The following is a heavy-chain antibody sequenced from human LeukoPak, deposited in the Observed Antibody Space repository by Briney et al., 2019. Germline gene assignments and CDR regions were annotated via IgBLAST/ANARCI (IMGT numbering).Heavy chain of an antibody. J-gene: IGHJ6*03. CDR1: GFTFSSYA. CDR3: AKDPLSYYYYYYMDV. Sequence: GGSLRLSCAASGFTFSSYAMSWVRQAPGKGLEWVSAISGSGGSTYNADSVKGRFTISRDNSKNTLYLQMNSLRAEDTAVYYCAKDPLSYYYYYYMDVWGKGTTVAVSS. V-gene: IGHV3-23*01. CDR2: ISGSGGST.